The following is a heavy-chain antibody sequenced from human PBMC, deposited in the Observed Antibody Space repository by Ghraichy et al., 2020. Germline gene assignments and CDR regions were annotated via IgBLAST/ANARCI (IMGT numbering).Heavy chain of an antibody. CDR3: AKDRITMIVVPLLGGWFDP. J-gene: IGHJ5*02. V-gene: IGHV3-23*01. D-gene: IGHD3-22*01. CDR2: ISGSGGST. CDR1: GFTFSSYA. Sequence: GGSLRLSCAASGFTFSSYAMSWVRQAPGKGLEWVSAISGSGGSTYYADSVKGRFTISRDNSKNTLYLQMNSLRAEDTAVYYCAKDRITMIVVPLLGGWFDPWGQGTLVTVSS.